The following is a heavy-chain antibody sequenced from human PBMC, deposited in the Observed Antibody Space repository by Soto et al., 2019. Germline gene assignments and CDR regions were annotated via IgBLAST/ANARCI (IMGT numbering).Heavy chain of an antibody. Sequence: GGSLRLSCAASGFLFSNYGMHWVRQAPGKGLEWVAVISYDGSDEYYADSVKGRFTISRDKSTNTLYLQMNSLRAEDTAVYYCAKAFGIWSGYSDYWGQGTLVTVSS. D-gene: IGHD3-3*01. CDR3: AKAFGIWSGYSDY. V-gene: IGHV3-30*18. CDR2: ISYDGSDE. J-gene: IGHJ4*02. CDR1: GFLFSNYG.